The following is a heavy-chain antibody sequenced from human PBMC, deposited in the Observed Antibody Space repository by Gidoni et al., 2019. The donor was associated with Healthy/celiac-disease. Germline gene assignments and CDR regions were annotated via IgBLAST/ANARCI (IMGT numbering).Heavy chain of an antibody. CDR1: GFTFSSYG. Sequence: QVQLVESGGGVVQPGSSLRLSCAASGFTFSSYGMHWVRQAPGKGLEWVAVISYDGSNKYYADSVKGRFTISRDNSKNTLYLQMNSLRAEDTAVYYCAKGSIVVVTAIGSYWGQGTLVTVSS. CDR3: AKGSIVVVTAIGSY. D-gene: IGHD2-21*02. J-gene: IGHJ4*02. V-gene: IGHV3-30*18. CDR2: ISYDGSNK.